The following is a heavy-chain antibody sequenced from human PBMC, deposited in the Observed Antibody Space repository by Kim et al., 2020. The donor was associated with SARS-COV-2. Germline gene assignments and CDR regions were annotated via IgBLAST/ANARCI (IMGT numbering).Heavy chain of an antibody. J-gene: IGHJ4*02. V-gene: IGHV4-59*01. Sequence: SETLSLTCTVSGGSISSYYWSWIRQPPGKGLEWIGYIYYSGSTNYNPSLKSRVTISVDTSKNQFSLKLSSVTAADTAVYYCAREAPDSSSYDYWGQGTLVTVSS. CDR2: IYYSGST. D-gene: IGHD6-13*01. CDR1: GGSISSYY. CDR3: AREAPDSSSYDY.